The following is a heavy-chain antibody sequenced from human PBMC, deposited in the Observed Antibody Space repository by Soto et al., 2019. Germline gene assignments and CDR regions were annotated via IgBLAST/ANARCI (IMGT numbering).Heavy chain of an antibody. Sequence: EVQLVESGGGLVKPGGSLRLSCAASGFTFSRFTMNWVRQAPGKGLEWVSAISSNSAYIDYANSVRGRFTISRDNAKISVYLQMNSLRAEDTAVYYCARDSGGVSSSEGWFDPWGQGTLVTVSS. CDR2: ISSNSAYI. V-gene: IGHV3-21*06. CDR1: GFTFSRFT. J-gene: IGHJ5*02. CDR3: ARDSGGVSSSEGWFDP. D-gene: IGHD6-6*01.